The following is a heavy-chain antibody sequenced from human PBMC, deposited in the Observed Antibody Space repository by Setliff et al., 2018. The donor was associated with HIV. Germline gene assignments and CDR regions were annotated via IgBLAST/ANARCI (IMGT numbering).Heavy chain of an antibody. CDR3: VRDGPPRAAFDV. Sequence: PGGSLRLSCAASGFTFSSYWMSWVRQAPGKGLEWVANIKQDGSEKYHVDSVKGRFTISRDNAKNSLYLQMNSLRAEDTAVYYCVRDGPPRAAFDVWGRGTMVTVSS. CDR1: GFTFSSYW. V-gene: IGHV3-7*03. CDR2: IKQDGSEK. D-gene: IGHD3-10*01. J-gene: IGHJ3*01.